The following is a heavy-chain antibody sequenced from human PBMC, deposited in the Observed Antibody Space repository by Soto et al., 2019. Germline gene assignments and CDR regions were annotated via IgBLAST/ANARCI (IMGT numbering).Heavy chain of an antibody. D-gene: IGHD3-10*01. CDR2: IYHSGST. J-gene: IGHJ4*02. V-gene: IGHV4-4*02. CDR1: GGSISSSNW. CDR3: ARYYYGSGSYYSLFDY. Sequence: SETLSLTCAVSGGSISSSNWWSWVRQPPGKGLEWIGEIYHSGSTNYNPSLKSRVTISVDKSKNQFSLKLSSVTAADTAVYYCARYYYGSGSYYSLFDYWGQGTLVTVSS.